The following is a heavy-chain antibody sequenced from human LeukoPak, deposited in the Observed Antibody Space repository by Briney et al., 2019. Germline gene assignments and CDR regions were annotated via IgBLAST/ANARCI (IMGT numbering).Heavy chain of an antibody. CDR3: AKVGVAVAGTPNQGYFDY. J-gene: IGHJ4*02. D-gene: IGHD6-19*01. CDR2: ISWNSGLI. Sequence: GRSLRLSCVASGFTFHGFAMHWVRLVPGKGLEWVSGISWNSGLIGYADSVKGRFTISRDNAKNSLYLQMNSLRPEDTALYYCAKVGVAVAGTPNQGYFDYWGQGALVTVSS. V-gene: IGHV3-9*01. CDR1: GFTFHGFA.